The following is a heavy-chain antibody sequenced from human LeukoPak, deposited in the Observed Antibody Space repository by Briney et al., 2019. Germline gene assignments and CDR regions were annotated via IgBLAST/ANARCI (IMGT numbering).Heavy chain of an antibody. CDR2: INHSGST. Sequence: TSETLSLTCAVYGGSFSGYYWSWIRQPPGKGLEWIGEINHSGSTNYNPSLKSRVTISVDTSKNQFSLKLSSVTAADTAVYYCARGRRIYYGSSGYRVFDYWGQGTLVTVSS. CDR3: ARGRRIYYGSSGYRVFDY. J-gene: IGHJ4*02. V-gene: IGHV4-34*01. D-gene: IGHD3-22*01. CDR1: GGSFSGYY.